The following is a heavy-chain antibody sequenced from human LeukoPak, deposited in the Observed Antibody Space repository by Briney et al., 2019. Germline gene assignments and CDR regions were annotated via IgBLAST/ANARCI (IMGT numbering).Heavy chain of an antibody. CDR3: ARARRHIVVVPAAMGRAFDI. CDR2: INHSGST. J-gene: IGHJ3*02. CDR1: GSSITTAYF. Sequence: SETLSLTCTVSGSSITTAYFWGWIRQPPGKGLEWIGEINHSGSTNYNPSLKSRVTISVDTSKNQFSLKLSSVTAADTAVYYCARARRHIVVVPAAMGRAFDIWGQGTMVTVSS. D-gene: IGHD2-2*01. V-gene: IGHV4-38-2*02.